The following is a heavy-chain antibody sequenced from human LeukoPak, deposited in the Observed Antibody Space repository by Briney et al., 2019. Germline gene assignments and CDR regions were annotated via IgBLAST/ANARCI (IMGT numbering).Heavy chain of an antibody. CDR3: ARQMGVASRKNYFDS. CDR2: LYPRDSDT. V-gene: IGHV5-51*01. J-gene: IGHJ4*02. Sequence: GESLQISCQASGYNFTRYWIGWVRQLPGKGLEWMGLLYPRDSDTRYSPSFQGQVTFSADNSINTAYLQWSSLRPSDTAIYYCARQMGVASRKNYFDSWGQGTLVTVSA. D-gene: IGHD5-12*01. CDR1: GYNFTRYW.